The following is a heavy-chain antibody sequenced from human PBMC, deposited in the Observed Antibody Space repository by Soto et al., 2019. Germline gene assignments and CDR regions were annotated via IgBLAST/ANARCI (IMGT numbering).Heavy chain of an antibody. Sequence: EVQLLESGGGLVQPGGSLRLSCAASGFTFSSYAMSWVRQAPGKGLEWVSAISGSGGSTYYADSVKGRFTISRDNSKNTLYLQMNTQRAEDTAVYYCATSPDIVATDYYFDYWGQGTLVTVSS. J-gene: IGHJ4*02. V-gene: IGHV3-23*01. CDR3: ATSPDIVATDYYFDY. CDR2: ISGSGGST. CDR1: GFTFSSYA. D-gene: IGHD5-12*01.